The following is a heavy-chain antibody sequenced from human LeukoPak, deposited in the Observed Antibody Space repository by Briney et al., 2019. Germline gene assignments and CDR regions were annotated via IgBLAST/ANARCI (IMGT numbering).Heavy chain of an antibody. CDR1: GGSISSGGYY. J-gene: IGHJ4*02. CDR3: ARVGGNYYDSSGNTDY. D-gene: IGHD3-22*01. CDR2: IYYSGST. Sequence: SQTLSLTCTVSGGSISSGGYYWSWIRQHPGKGLEWIGYIYYSGSTYYTPSLKSRVTISVDTSKNQFSLKLSSVTAADTAGYYCARVGGNYYDSSGNTDYWGQGTLVTVSS. V-gene: IGHV4-31*03.